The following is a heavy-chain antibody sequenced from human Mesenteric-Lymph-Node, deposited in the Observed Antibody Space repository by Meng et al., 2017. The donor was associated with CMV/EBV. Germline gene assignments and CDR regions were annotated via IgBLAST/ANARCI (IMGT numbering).Heavy chain of an antibody. J-gene: IGHJ4*02. CDR2: IIPNSGGT. Sequence: YTFSGYYIHWVRQAPGQGLEWMGRIIPNSGGTNYAQKFQGRVTMTRDTSISTAYMELSRLRSDDTAVYYCARVPYDILTGHSYYFDYWGQGTLVTVSS. V-gene: IGHV1-2*06. CDR3: ARVPYDILTGHSYYFDY. CDR1: YTFSGYY. D-gene: IGHD3-9*01.